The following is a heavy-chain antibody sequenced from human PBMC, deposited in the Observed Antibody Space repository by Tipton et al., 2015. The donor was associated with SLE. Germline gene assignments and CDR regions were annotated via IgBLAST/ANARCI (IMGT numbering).Heavy chain of an antibody. CDR3: ARAPGSSLDY. V-gene: IGHV4-34*01. D-gene: IGHD6-13*01. Sequence: LRLSCAVYGGSFSGYYWSWIRQPPGKGLEWIGEINHSGSTNYNPSLKSRVTISVDTSKNQFSLKLSSVTAADTAAYYCARAPGSSLDYWGQGTLVTVSS. CDR2: INHSGST. J-gene: IGHJ4*02. CDR1: GGSFSGYY.